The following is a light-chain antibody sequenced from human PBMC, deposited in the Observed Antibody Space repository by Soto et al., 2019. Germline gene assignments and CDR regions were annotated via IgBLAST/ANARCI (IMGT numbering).Light chain of an antibody. V-gene: IGLV2-14*03. CDR2: DVI. Sequence: QSALTQPASVSGSPGQSITISCTGTSSDIGGYNYVSWYQQFPGKAPKVILYDVIYRPSGVSSRFSGSKSGNTASLTISGLQADDEALYYCCSYTTSNTLIYVFGTGTKLTVL. CDR3: CSYTTSNTLIYV. J-gene: IGLJ1*01. CDR1: SSDIGGYNY.